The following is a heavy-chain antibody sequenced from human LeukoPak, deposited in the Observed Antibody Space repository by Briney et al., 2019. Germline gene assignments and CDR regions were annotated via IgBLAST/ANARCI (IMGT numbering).Heavy chain of an antibody. V-gene: IGHV4-39*01. CDR3: ERVLRGGTYYFDY. CDR1: GGSISSSSYY. Sequence: SETLSLTCTVSGGSISSSSYYWGWIRQPPGKWLEWIGNIFYSGTTYYNPSLKSPVTISVDTSKNQFSLKMRSVTAADTAVSYCERVLRGGTYYFDYWGQGTLVTVSS. J-gene: IGHJ4*02. CDR2: IFYSGTT. D-gene: IGHD2-15*01.